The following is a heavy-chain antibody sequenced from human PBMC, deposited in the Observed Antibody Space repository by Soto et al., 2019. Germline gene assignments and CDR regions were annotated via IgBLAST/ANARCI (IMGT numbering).Heavy chain of an antibody. CDR3: ARGERDIVVVPAADHYWYFDL. CDR1: GGTFSSYT. D-gene: IGHD2-2*01. J-gene: IGHJ2*01. V-gene: IGHV1-69*02. Sequence: QVQLVQSGAEVKKPGSSVKVSCKASGGTFSSYTISWVRQAPGQGLEWMGRIIPILGIANYAQKFQGRVRITADQSTSPAYMGLSSLRSEDTAVYYCARGERDIVVVPAADHYWYFDLWGRGTLVTVSS. CDR2: IIPILGIA.